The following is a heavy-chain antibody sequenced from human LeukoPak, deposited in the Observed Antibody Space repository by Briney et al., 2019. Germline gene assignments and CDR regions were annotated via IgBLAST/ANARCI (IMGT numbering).Heavy chain of an antibody. D-gene: IGHD4/OR15-4a*01. Sequence: PGGSLRLSCVASGFILRNYAMSWFRQAPGEGLEWVSGISDNGGGTYYADSVKGRFTISRDNSKNMLYLQMNSLRAEDTAVYYCAKESGALGAPLYDYWGQGILVTGSS. CDR3: AKESGALGAPLYDY. V-gene: IGHV3-23*01. CDR1: GFILRNYA. CDR2: ISDNGGGT. J-gene: IGHJ4*02.